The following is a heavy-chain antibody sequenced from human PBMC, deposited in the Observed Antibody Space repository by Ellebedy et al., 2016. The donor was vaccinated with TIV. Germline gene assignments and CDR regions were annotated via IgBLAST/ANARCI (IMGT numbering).Heavy chain of an antibody. CDR2: IYSGGST. D-gene: IGHD4-17*01. Sequence: GESLKISCAASGFIVSSNYMSWVRQAPGKGLEWVSVIYSGGSTYYADSVKGRFTISRDNSKNTLSLQMNSLRAEDTAVYYCAKDMEDYGDYFIFDHWGQGTPVTVSS. V-gene: IGHV3-53*05. J-gene: IGHJ1*01. CDR1: GFIVSSNY. CDR3: AKDMEDYGDYFIFDH.